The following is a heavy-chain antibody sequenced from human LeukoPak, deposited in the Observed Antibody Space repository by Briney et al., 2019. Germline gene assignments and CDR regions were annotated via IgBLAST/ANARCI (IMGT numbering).Heavy chain of an antibody. CDR2: ISSSSSYI. CDR1: GFTFSSYS. D-gene: IGHD2-15*01. CDR3: ARALGYCSGGSCYYAFDI. J-gene: IGHJ3*02. V-gene: IGHV3-21*01. Sequence: PGGSRRLSCAASGFTFSSYSMNWVRQAPGKGLEWVSSISSSSSYIYYADSVKGRFTISRDNAKNSLYLQMNSLGAEDTAVYYCARALGYCSGGSCYYAFDIWGQGTMVTVSS.